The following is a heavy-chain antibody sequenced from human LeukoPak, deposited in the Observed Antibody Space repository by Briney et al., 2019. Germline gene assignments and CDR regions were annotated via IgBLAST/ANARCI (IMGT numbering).Heavy chain of an antibody. V-gene: IGHV4-34*01. CDR2: INHSGST. D-gene: IGHD3-16*01. Sequence: SETLSLTCAVYGGSFSGYYWSWIRQPPGKGLEWIGEINHSGSTNYNPSLKSRVTISVDTSKNQFSLKLSSVTAADTAVYYCAGGRSYYYYMDVWGKGTTVTISS. J-gene: IGHJ6*03. CDR1: GGSFSGYY. CDR3: AGGRSYYYYMDV.